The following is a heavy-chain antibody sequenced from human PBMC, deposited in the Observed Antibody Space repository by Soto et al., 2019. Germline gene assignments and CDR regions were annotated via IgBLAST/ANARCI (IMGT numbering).Heavy chain of an antibody. D-gene: IGHD3-22*01. J-gene: IGHJ4*02. CDR3: ARQIYDSDTGPNFQYYFDS. Sequence: PGESLKISCKASGYSFSFYWIGWVRQMPGKGLEWMAIMYPDDSDIRYSPSFEAHVTISADKSITTVFLQWSSLRASDTAMYYCARQIYDSDTGPNFQYYFDSWGQGTPVTVSS. CDR1: GYSFSFYW. CDR2: MYPDDSDI. V-gene: IGHV5-51*01.